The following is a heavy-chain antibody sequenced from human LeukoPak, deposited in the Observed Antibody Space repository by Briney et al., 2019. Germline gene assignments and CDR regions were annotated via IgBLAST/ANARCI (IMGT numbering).Heavy chain of an antibody. J-gene: IGHJ3*02. V-gene: IGHV4-39*01. CDR2: IYYSGST. D-gene: IGHD1-26*01. CDR3: ATPYSGGYHGLDI. CDR1: GGSISSSSYY. Sequence: SETLSLTCTVSGGSISSSSYYCGWIRQPPGKGLEWIGSIYYSGSTYYNPSLKSRVTISVDTSKNQFSLKLSSVTAADTAVYYCATPYSGGYHGLDIWGQGTMVTVSS.